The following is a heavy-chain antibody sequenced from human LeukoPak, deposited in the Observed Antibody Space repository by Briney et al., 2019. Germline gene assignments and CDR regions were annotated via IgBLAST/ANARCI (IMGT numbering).Heavy chain of an antibody. Sequence: GRSLRLSCAASGFTFSSYGMHWVRQAPGKGLEWVAVICYDGCNKYYADSVKGRFTIARDNSKNTLYLLLNSLRAEHTAVYYCARDEEEAFDIWGQGKMVTVSS. CDR3: ARDEEEAFDI. CDR1: GFTFSSYG. CDR2: ICYDGCNK. J-gene: IGHJ3*02. V-gene: IGHV3-33*01.